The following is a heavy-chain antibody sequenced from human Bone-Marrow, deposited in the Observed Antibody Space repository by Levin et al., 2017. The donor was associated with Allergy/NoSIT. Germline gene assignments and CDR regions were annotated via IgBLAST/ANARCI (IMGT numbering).Heavy chain of an antibody. CDR2: IKQDGSEK. Sequence: SGGSLRLSCAASGFTFSSYWMSWVRQAPGKGLEWVANIKQDGSEKYYVDSVKGRFTISRDNAKNSLYLQMNSLRAEDTAVYYCARVAYCSGGSGFNDAGGDYYYYYMDVWGKGTTVTVSS. J-gene: IGHJ6*03. CDR1: GFTFSSYW. CDR3: ARVAYCSGGSGFNDAGGDYYYYYMDV. V-gene: IGHV3-7*03. D-gene: IGHD2-15*01.